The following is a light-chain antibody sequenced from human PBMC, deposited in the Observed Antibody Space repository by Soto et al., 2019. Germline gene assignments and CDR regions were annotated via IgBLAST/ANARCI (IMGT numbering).Light chain of an antibody. Sequence: IVMTQSPATLSVSPGERATLSCRASHSVRSNLAWYQQRPGQAPRLLIYGASTRATAIPARFSGTGSGTEFTLTISSLQSEDFAVYYCQQYNNWPPWTFGQGTKVEIK. CDR3: QQYNNWPPWT. J-gene: IGKJ1*01. V-gene: IGKV3-15*01. CDR2: GAS. CDR1: HSVRSN.